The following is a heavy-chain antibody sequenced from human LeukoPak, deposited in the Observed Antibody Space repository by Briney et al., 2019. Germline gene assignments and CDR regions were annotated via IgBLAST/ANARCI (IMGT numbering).Heavy chain of an antibody. CDR3: ARGRGLTIFGVISWFDP. Sequence: GGSLSLSCAASGSTFSSYWMSWVRQAPGKGLEWVANIKQDGSEKYYVDSVKGRFTISRDNAKNSLYLLMNSLRAEDTAVYYCARGRGLTIFGVISWFDPWGQGTLVTVSS. V-gene: IGHV3-7*01. D-gene: IGHD3-3*01. CDR2: IKQDGSEK. J-gene: IGHJ5*02. CDR1: GSTFSSYW.